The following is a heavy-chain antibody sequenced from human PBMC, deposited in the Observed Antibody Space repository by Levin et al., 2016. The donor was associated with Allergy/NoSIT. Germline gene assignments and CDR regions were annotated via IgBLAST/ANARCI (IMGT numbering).Heavy chain of an antibody. D-gene: IGHD2-21*02. CDR3: AKGVTQNYYYGMDV. J-gene: IGHJ6*02. V-gene: IGHV1-69*01. CDR2: IIPIFGTA. Sequence: WVRQAPGQGLEWMGGIIPIFGTANYAQKFQGRVTITADESTSTAYMELSSLRSEDTAVYYCAKGVTQNYYYGMDVWGQGTTVTVSS.